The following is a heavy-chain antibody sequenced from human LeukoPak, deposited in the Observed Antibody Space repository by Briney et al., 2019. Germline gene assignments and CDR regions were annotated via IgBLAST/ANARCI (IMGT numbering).Heavy chain of an antibody. J-gene: IGHJ4*02. D-gene: IGHD4-17*01. CDR3: AGDTVTPDYFDY. CDR1: GFTVSSNY. CDR2: IYSGGST. Sequence: GGSLRLSCAASGFTVSSNYMSWVRQAPGKGLEWVSVIYSGGSTYYADSVKGRFTISRDNSKNTLYLQMNSLSAEDTAVYYCAGDTVTPDYFDYWGQGTLVTVSS. V-gene: IGHV3-66*01.